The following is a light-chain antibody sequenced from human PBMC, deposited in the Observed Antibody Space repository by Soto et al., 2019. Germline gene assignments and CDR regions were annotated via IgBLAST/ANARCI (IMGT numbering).Light chain of an antibody. V-gene: IGKV1-5*01. CDR1: QSISST. CDR2: YAS. CDR3: QQYNTKSWS. Sequence: DIQMTQSPSTLSASVGERCTITCLAVQSISSTLAWYQQKPGKAPKLLIYYASSLESGVPSRFSGSGSGTDFTLTISSLQSEDVAVYYCQQYNTKSWSFGQGTKVDIK. J-gene: IGKJ1*01.